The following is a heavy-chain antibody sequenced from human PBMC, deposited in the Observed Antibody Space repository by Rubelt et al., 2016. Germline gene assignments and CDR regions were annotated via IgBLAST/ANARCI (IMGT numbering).Heavy chain of an antibody. J-gene: IGHJ4*02. D-gene: IGHD4-23*01. Sequence: QVQLQESGPGLVEPSETLSLTCTVSGSSISTGYYWGWIRQPPGKGLEWIGNMYHSGSTHYNPSLKSRVTISVDTSKNQFSLKLVSVTAAETAVYYCARGNSAEYWGQGTLVTVSS. V-gene: IGHV4-38-2*02. CDR3: ARGNSAEY. CDR1: GSSISTGYY. CDR2: MYHSGST.